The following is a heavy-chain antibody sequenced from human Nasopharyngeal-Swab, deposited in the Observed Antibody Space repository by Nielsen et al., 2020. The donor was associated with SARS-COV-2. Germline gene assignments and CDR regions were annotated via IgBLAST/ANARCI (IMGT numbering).Heavy chain of an antibody. V-gene: IGHV3-53*01. J-gene: IGHJ5*02. D-gene: IGHD6-13*01. Sequence: VRQAPGKGLEWVSVIYSGGSTYYADSVKGRFTISRDNSKNTLYLQMNSLGAEDTAVYYCARERGVAAAGTWFDPWGQGTLVTVSS. CDR3: ARERGVAAAGTWFDP. CDR2: IYSGGST.